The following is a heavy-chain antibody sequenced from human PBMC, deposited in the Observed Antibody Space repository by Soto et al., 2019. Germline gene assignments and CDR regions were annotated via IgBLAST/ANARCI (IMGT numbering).Heavy chain of an antibody. J-gene: IGHJ6*02. CDR3: ASFIAARYYYGMDV. V-gene: IGHV3-23*01. CDR1: GFTFSSYA. CDR2: ISGSGGST. D-gene: IGHD6-6*01. Sequence: GGSLRLSCAASGFTFSSYAMSWVRQAPGKGLEWVSAISGSGGSTYYADSVKGRFTISRDNSKNTLYLQMNSLRAEDTALYCWASFIAARYYYGMDVWGQGTTVTVSS.